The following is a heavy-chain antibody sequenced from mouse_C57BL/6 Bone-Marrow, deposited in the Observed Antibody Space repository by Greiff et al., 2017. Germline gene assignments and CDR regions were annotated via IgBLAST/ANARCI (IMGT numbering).Heavy chain of an antibody. Sequence: EVQGVESGGGLVQPGGSLKLSCAASGFTFSDYYMYWVRQTPEKRLEWVAYISNGGGSTYYPDTVKGRFTISRDNDKNTLYLQMSRLKSEDTAMYYCARHYFYWGQGTLVTVSA. J-gene: IGHJ3*01. CDR2: ISNGGGST. CDR3: ARHYFY. CDR1: GFTFSDYY. V-gene: IGHV5-12*01.